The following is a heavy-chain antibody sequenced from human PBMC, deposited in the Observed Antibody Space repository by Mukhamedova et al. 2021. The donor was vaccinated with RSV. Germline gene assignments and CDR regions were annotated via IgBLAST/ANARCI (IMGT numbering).Heavy chain of an antibody. CDR3: ARRDYDFWSGPTGLGGY. V-gene: IGHV4-39*01. J-gene: IGHJ4*01. D-gene: IGHD3-3*01. Sequence: GLEWIGSIYYSGSTYYNPSLKSRVTISVDTSKNQFSLKLSSVTAADTAVYYCARRDYDFWSGPTGLGGYWGQEPWSPSPQ. CDR2: IYYSGST.